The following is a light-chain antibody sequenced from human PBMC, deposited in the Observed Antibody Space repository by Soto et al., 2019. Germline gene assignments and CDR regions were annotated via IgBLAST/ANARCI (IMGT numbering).Light chain of an antibody. Sequence: EILMTQSPATLSVSPGERATLSCRASQSVGSNLAWYQQKPGQAPRLLISGASTRATGIPARFSGSGSGTEFTLTISSLQSEDFAVYYCQQHNKWPPVFGQGTKVEIK. V-gene: IGKV3-15*01. CDR1: QSVGSN. CDR2: GAS. J-gene: IGKJ1*01. CDR3: QQHNKWPPV.